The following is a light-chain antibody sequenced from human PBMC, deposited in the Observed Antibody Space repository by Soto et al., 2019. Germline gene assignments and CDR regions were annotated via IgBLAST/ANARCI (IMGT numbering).Light chain of an antibody. Sequence: QSVLTQPASVSGSPGQSITISCTGTSSDVGGYNYVSWYQQHPGKAPKFRFYDVGNRPSGVSNRFSGSKSGNRASRTISGLQAEDEADYYCSSYTTSNTRQIVFGTGTKVTVL. J-gene: IGLJ1*01. CDR1: SSDVGGYNY. CDR3: SSYTTSNTRQIV. V-gene: IGLV2-14*01. CDR2: DVG.